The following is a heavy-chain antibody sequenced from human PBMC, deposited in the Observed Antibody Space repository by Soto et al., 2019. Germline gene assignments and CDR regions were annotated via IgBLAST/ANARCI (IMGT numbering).Heavy chain of an antibody. Sequence: PSQTQSLTCTVSGGSVSSGSDYWSWIRQPPGKGLEWIGYIYYSGSTNYNPSLKSRVTISVDTSKNQFSLKLSSVTAADTAVYYCARELPMIVVVGGAGDAFDIWGQGTMVTVSS. J-gene: IGHJ3*02. CDR1: GGSVSSGSDY. CDR2: IYYSGST. V-gene: IGHV4-61*01. D-gene: IGHD3-22*01. CDR3: ARELPMIVVVGGAGDAFDI.